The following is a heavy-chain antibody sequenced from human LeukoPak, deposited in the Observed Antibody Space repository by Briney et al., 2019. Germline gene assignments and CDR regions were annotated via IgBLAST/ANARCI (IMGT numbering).Heavy chain of an antibody. CDR1: GFTFSSYA. CDR2: ISGSGGST. CDR3: ARGILIAAAARDYFDY. Sequence: GGSLRLSCAASGFTFSSYAMSWVRQAPGKGLEWVSAISGSGGSTYYADSVKGRFTISRDNSKNTLYLQMNSLRAEDTAVYYCARGILIAAAARDYFDYWGQGTLVTVSS. D-gene: IGHD6-13*01. V-gene: IGHV3-23*01. J-gene: IGHJ4*02.